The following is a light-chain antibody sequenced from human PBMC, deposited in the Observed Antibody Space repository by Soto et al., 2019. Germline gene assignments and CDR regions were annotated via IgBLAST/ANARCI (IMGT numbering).Light chain of an antibody. V-gene: IGKV1-39*01. CDR1: QSISSY. J-gene: IGKJ1*01. CDR2: AAS. Sequence: DIQMTQSPSSLFAFVGDRVTITCRASQSISSYLNWYQQKPGKAPKLLSDAASSLQSGVPSRCSGSGSGTEFTLNSSSLQPDDFATYYCQHYNSYSEAFGQGTKVDIK. CDR3: QHYNSYSEA.